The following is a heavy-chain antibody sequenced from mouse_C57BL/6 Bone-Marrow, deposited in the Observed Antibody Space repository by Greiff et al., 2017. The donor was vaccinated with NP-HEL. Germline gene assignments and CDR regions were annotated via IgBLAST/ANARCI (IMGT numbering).Heavy chain of an antibody. CDR3: ARSMGYGTFAY. J-gene: IGHJ3*01. CDR2: INPYNGGT. Sequence: VQLHQSGPVLVKPGASVKMSCKASGYTFTDYYMNWVKQSHGKSLEWIGVINPYNGGTSYNQKFKGKATLTVDKSSSTAYMELNSLTSEDSAVYYCARSMGYGTFAYWGQGTLVTVSA. CDR1: GYTFTDYY. V-gene: IGHV1-19*01. D-gene: IGHD2-10*02.